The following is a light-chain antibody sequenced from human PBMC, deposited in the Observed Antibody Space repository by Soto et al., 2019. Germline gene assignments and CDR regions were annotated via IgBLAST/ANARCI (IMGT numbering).Light chain of an antibody. J-gene: IGKJ3*01. CDR3: QQAHSFPLT. CDR2: SGS. CDR1: QDINRW. V-gene: IGKV1-12*01. Sequence: DIQLTQSPSAVSASVGDRVTITCRASQDINRWLAWPQQRPGEGPNLLIISGSTVQSGVPSMFSGSGSGTYFILTITNLQPEDIATYYCQQAHSFPLTFGPGTKVELK.